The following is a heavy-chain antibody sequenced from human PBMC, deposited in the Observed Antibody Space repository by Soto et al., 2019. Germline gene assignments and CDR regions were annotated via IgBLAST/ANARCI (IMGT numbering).Heavy chain of an antibody. CDR2: IYDSGRT. CDR3: AAPPRY. D-gene: IGHD6-6*01. V-gene: IGHV4-59*01. J-gene: IGHJ4*02. Sequence: QVQLQESGPGLVKPSETLSLTCTVSGGSISSYYWSWIRQPPGKGLEWIGYIYDSGRTNYNPSLKSRVTISVDTSKNQFSLKLTSVTAADTAVYYCAAPPRYWGQGTLVTVSS. CDR1: GGSISSYY.